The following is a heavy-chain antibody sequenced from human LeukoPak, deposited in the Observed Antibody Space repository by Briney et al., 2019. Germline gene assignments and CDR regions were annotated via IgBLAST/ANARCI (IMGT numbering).Heavy chain of an antibody. D-gene: IGHD3-3*01. CDR2: INHSGST. Sequence: SETLSLTCAVYGGSFSGYYWSWIRQPPGKGLEWIGEINHSGSTNYNPSLKSRGTISVDTSKNQFSLEPSPVTRADHALYYCAGEPRADYDFWSGYYDYFDYWGQGTLVTVSS. V-gene: IGHV4-34*01. CDR3: AGEPRADYDFWSGYYDYFDY. CDR1: GGSFSGYY. J-gene: IGHJ4*02.